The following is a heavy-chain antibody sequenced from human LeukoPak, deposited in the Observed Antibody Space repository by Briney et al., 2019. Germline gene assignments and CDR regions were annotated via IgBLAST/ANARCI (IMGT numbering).Heavy chain of an antibody. V-gene: IGHV4-39*02. D-gene: IGHD5-12*01. CDR1: GDSIAATSYY. J-gene: IGHJ5*02. CDR2: IYYSGNT. Sequence: PSETLSLTCSVSGDSIAATSYYWAWIRQPPGKGLEWIGSIYYSGNTNYDPSLQSRVTMSVDTSKNQFSLSLSSVTAADTAVYYCARDIRYTYDPNWFHPWGQGTLVTVSS. CDR3: ARDIRYTYDPNWFHP.